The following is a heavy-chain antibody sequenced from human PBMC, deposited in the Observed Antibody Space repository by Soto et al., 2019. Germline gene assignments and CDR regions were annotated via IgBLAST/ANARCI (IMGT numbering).Heavy chain of an antibody. V-gene: IGHV3-23*01. Sequence: GGCLRLSCAASGFTFSSHGINWVRQAPGKGLEWVSFISGSAGITFYADSVKGRFTISRDNSKNTVYLQMNSLSAEDTALYYCAKDRGVEGSSVRAFDIWGQGTMVTVSS. D-gene: IGHD2-8*01. CDR2: ISGSAGIT. J-gene: IGHJ3*02. CDR1: GFTFSSHG. CDR3: AKDRGVEGSSVRAFDI.